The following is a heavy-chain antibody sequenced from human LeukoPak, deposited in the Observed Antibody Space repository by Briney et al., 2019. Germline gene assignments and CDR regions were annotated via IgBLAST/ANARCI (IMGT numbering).Heavy chain of an antibody. J-gene: IGHJ4*02. CDR1: GLTVTNNY. CDR2: LYSNGDT. CDR3: TYGDYPLTY. D-gene: IGHD4-17*01. Sequence: GGSLRLSCAASGLTVTNNYWHWVRPPPGKGPEWISLLYSNGDTKYADSVKGRFTFSRDNSKNTLYLQMNGLRAEDTAVYYCTYGDYPLTYWGQGTLVSVSS. V-gene: IGHV3-66*01.